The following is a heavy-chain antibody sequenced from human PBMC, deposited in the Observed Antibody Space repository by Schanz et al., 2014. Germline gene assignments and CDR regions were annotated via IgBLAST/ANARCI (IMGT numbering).Heavy chain of an antibody. CDR3: ARGIDVSDFWSGSPPKGGANDY. CDR2: ISGSGGST. Sequence: EVQLVESGGGVVQPGRSLRLSCAASGFTFSTYAMSWVRQAPGKGLEWVSAISGSGGSTYYADSVKGRFTISRDNSKNTLYLQMNSLRAEDTAVYYCARGIDVSDFWSGSPPKGGANDYWGQGTLVTVSS. V-gene: IGHV3-23*04. J-gene: IGHJ4*02. CDR1: GFTFSTYA. D-gene: IGHD3-3*01.